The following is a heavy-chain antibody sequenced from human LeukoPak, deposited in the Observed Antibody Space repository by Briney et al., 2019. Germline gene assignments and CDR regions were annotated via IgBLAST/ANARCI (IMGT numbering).Heavy chain of an antibody. D-gene: IGHD1-14*01. CDR3: ATRWVSSGEPY. CDR2: ISLSGIT. Sequence: SGTLSLTCAVYGGSISSGSWWSWVRQPPGKGLQWIGEISLSGITNYNASLKSRVHISVDKSKNQLSLELTSVTAADTAVYYCATRWVSSGEPYWGQGTLVTVSS. J-gene: IGHJ4*02. V-gene: IGHV4-4*02. CDR1: GGSISSGSW.